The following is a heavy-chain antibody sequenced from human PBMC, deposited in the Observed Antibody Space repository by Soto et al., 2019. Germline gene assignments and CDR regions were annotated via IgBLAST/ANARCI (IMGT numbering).Heavy chain of an antibody. CDR1: GFAFSSHP. J-gene: IGHJ3*02. CDR3: ARRAFGSSRSFDI. D-gene: IGHD6-6*01. CDR2: ISDSGGLT. V-gene: IGHV3-23*01. Sequence: GGSLRLSCAASGFAFSSHPMSWVRQAPERGLEWVSGISDSGGLTYNADSVKGRFAISRDNSKNTLYLQMNSLRAEDTALYYCARRAFGSSRSFDIWGQGTMVTVSS.